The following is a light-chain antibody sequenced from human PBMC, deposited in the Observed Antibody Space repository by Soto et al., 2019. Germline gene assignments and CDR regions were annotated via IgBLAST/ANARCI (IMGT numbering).Light chain of an antibody. CDR1: SSDVGTYKY. CDR3: SSYTTTTRDV. V-gene: IGLV2-14*01. CDR2: DVN. Sequence: QSALAQPASLSGSPGQSITISCTGTSSDVGTYKYVSWYQQHPGKAPKLMIYDVNNRPSGISDRFSGSKSGNTASLTISGLQAEDEADYYCSSYTTTTRDVFGTGTKLTVL. J-gene: IGLJ1*01.